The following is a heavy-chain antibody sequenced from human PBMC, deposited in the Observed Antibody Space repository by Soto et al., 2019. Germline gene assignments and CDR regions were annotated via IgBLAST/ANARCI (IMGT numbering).Heavy chain of an antibody. J-gene: IGHJ5*02. CDR3: AKERYSYSMAPFDP. D-gene: IGHD6-13*01. CDR2: IRGSCGST. V-gene: IGHV3-23*01. Sequence: GGSLRLPCAASGFTFSIHPFQPLRRAPEKGLEWVSVIRGSCGSTYYADSVKGRFTISRDNSKNTLYLQMNNLRAEDTAVYYCAKERYSYSMAPFDPWGQGTLGTV. CDR1: GFTFSIHP.